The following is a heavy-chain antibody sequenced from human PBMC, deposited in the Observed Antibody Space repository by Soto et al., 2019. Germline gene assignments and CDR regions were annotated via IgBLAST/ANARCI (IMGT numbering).Heavy chain of an antibody. D-gene: IGHD2-15*01. CDR1: GGPFSSIP. CDR2: IIPIFGTA. V-gene: IGHV1-69*12. Sequence: QVKLVQPGAEVKKPGSSLRVSSKALGGPFSSIPFSWVGQAPGQGLEWMGGIIPIFGTANYAQKFQGRVTITADESTSTAYMELSSLRSEDTAVYYCASCSGGSCAFDYWGQGTLVTVSS. J-gene: IGHJ4*02. CDR3: ASCSGGSCAFDY.